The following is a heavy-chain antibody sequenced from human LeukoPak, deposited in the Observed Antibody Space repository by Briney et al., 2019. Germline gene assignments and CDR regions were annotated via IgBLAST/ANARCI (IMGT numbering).Heavy chain of an antibody. CDR1: GGSISSYY. CDR2: IYYSGST. D-gene: IGHD2-2*01. CDR3: ARDRALYCSSTSCYVYGMDV. J-gene: IGHJ6*04. Sequence: SETLSLTCTVSGGSISSYYWSWIRQHPGKGLEWIGYIYYSGSTYYNPSLKSRVTISVDTSKSQFSLKLSSVTAADTAVYYCARDRALYCSSTSCYVYGMDVWGKGTTVTVSS. V-gene: IGHV4-59*06.